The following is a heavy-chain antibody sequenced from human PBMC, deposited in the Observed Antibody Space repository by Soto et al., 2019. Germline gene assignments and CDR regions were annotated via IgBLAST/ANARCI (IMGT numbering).Heavy chain of an antibody. CDR1: EFTFNSYG. CDR3: AKDSYRGDIVLTPAPYGNDY. Sequence: QVQLVESGGGVVQAGRSLRLSCVASEFTFNSYGVHWVRQAPGNGLAWVAVMSYDGNKKHYADSVRGRFTISRDNCKNPLYLQINSLRTEDTAVYYCAKDSYRGDIVLTPAPYGNDYWGQGTLVTVSS. D-gene: IGHD2-2*01. CDR2: MSYDGNKK. V-gene: IGHV3-30*18. J-gene: IGHJ4*02.